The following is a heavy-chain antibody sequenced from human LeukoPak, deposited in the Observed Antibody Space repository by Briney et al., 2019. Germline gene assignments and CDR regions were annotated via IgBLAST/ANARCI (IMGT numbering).Heavy chain of an antibody. D-gene: IGHD3-3*01. CDR1: GFTFSSYD. J-gene: IGHJ5*02. Sequence: PGGSLSLSCAASGFTFSSYDMSWARQAPGRGLEWVSAFSGSGGRTYYADSVTGRFTISRDNSKNTLYLQMNSLRAEDTAVYYCAKDQGHDFWSGYYHPGWFDPWGQGTLVTVSS. CDR3: AKDQGHDFWSGYYHPGWFDP. CDR2: FSGSGGRT. V-gene: IGHV3-23*01.